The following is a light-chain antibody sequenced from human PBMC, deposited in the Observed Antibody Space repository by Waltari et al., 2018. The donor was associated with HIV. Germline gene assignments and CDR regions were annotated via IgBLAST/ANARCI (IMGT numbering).Light chain of an antibody. V-gene: IGLV2-11*01. CDR2: DVS. J-gene: IGLJ2*01. Sequence: QSALTQPRSVSGSPGQSVTISCTGTSSDVGGYNFVSWYQQHPGKAPKVMIFDVSERPSGVPYRFSGSKSGNTASLTISGLQAEDEADYYCCSYAGRYTPVIFGGGTKLTVL. CDR1: SSDVGGYNF. CDR3: CSYAGRYTPVI.